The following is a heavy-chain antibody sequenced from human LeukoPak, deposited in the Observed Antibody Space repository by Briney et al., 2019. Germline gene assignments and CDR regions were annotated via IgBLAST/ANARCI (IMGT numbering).Heavy chain of an antibody. Sequence: GGSLRLSCAASGFTFSNYWMHWVRQAPGKGLVWVSRINSDGINTSYADSVKGRFTISRDNAKNTLNLQMNSLRAEDTAVYYCARDLGQYYDTSDNWFDPRGQGTLVTVSS. V-gene: IGHV3-74*01. D-gene: IGHD3-22*01. CDR2: INSDGINT. J-gene: IGHJ5*02. CDR1: GFTFSNYW. CDR3: ARDLGQYYDTSDNWFDP.